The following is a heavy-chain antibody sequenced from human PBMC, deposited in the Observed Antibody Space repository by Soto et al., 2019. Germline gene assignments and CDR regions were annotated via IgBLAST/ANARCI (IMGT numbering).Heavy chain of an antibody. CDR2: TYYRSKWYN. J-gene: IGHJ5*02. CDR1: GDNVSSNSGA. CDR3: AREASVWFDP. V-gene: IGHV6-1*01. Sequence: SQTLSLTCAISGDNVSSNSGAWNWIRQSPSRGLEWLGRTYYRSKWYNDYAVSVKRRATIKPDTTKNQLSLQLNSVTPDDTAVYYCAREASVWFDPWGQGTLVTVSS.